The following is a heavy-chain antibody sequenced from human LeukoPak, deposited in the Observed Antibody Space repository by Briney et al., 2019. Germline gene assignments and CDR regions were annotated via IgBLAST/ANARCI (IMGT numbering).Heavy chain of an antibody. V-gene: IGHV4-61*01. CDR1: GGSISSSSYY. CDR2: IYYSGST. J-gene: IGHJ4*02. Sequence: SETLSLTCTVSGGSISSSSYYWSWIRQPPGKGLEWIGYIYYSGSTNYNPSLKSRVTISVDTSKNQFSLKLSSVTAADTAVYYCAGTSSGSMDYWGQGTLVTVSS. CDR3: AGTSSGSMDY. D-gene: IGHD3-22*01.